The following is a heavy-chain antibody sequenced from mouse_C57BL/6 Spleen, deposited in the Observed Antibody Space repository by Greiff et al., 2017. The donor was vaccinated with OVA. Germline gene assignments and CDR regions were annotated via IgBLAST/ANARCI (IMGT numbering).Heavy chain of an antibody. V-gene: IGHV3-8*01. CDR3: AGDKDYDRAMDY. J-gene: IGHJ4*01. D-gene: IGHD2-4*01. Sequence: EVKLLESGPGLAKPSQTLSLTCSVTGYSITSDYWTWFRQFPGHKLEYMGYISYSGSTYYNPSLKSRISITRETSKTQYYLQLNSVTTEDTATYYCAGDKDYDRAMDYWGQGTSVTVSS. CDR2: ISYSGST. CDR1: GYSITSDY.